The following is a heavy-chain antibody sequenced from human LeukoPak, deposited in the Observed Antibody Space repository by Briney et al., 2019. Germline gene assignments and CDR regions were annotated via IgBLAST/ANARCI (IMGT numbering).Heavy chain of an antibody. CDR3: ARGAYCGSASCYVTD. J-gene: IGHJ4*02. D-gene: IGHD2-2*01. Sequence: PSETLSLTCTVSGGSISGYFWTWIRQPPGKGLEWIGRIYPSGSTNYNPSLRSRVTILVDKSKNQFSLKLNSVTAADTAVFYCARGAYCGSASCYVTDWGQGTLVTVSS. V-gene: IGHV4-4*07. CDR1: GGSISGYF. CDR2: IYPSGST.